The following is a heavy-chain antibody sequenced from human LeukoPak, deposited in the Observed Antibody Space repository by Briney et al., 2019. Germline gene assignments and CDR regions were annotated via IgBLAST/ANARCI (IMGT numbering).Heavy chain of an antibody. CDR1: GGSISSGGYY. CDR2: IYHSGST. V-gene: IGHV4-61*08. CDR3: AREGRNYYDSSGYYDY. J-gene: IGHJ4*02. Sequence: SETLSLTCTVSGGSISSGGYYWSWIRQPPGKGLEWIGYIYHSGSTYYNPSLKSRVTISVDTSKNQFSLKLSSVTAADTAVYYCAREGRNYYDSSGYYDYWGQGTLVTVSS. D-gene: IGHD3-22*01.